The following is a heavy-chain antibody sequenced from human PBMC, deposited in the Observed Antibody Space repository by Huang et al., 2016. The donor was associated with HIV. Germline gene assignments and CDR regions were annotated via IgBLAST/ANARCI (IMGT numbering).Heavy chain of an antibody. V-gene: IGHV3-11*04. CDR3: ARAEGLLALETAHYYYHMDV. Sequence: QVQLVESGGGLVKPGGSLRLSCVVSGFAFRDYYMSWVRQAPGKGLEWISYISSGGSTRDYADAVKGRFTISRDNAKSSLYLQMNSVRVEDTAVYYCARAEGLLALETAHYYYHMDVWGTGTTVTVS. CDR1: GFAFRDYY. J-gene: IGHJ6*03. CDR2: ISSGGSTR. D-gene: IGHD5-18*01.